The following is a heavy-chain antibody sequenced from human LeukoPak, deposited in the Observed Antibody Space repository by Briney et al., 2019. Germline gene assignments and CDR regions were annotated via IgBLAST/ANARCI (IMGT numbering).Heavy chain of an antibody. CDR2: VKSKADDGTT. CDR1: GFSFTNTW. V-gene: IGHV3-15*01. CDR3: ATEGGSGSYYGDDAFDM. J-gene: IGHJ3*02. Sequence: PGGSLRLSCEASGFSFTNTWMSWVRQAPGKGLEWVGRVKSKADDGTTDYAAPVQGRFTISRDDSKNTLSLQMNSLKTEDTAVYYCATEGGSGSYYGDDAFDMWRQGTMVTVSS. D-gene: IGHD3-10*01.